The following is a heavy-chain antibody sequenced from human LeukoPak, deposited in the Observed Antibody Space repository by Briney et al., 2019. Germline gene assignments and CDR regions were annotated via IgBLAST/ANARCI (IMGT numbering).Heavy chain of an antibody. CDR2: AFYRSQWYN. D-gene: IGHD3-10*01. J-gene: IGHJ4*02. V-gene: IGHV6-1*01. CDR3: AREEAGTYGFQY. Sequence: SQTLSLTCAIFGDSVSSNSGAWNWIRQSPSRGLEWLGRAFYRSQWYNDYAVSVKGRIAINPDTSKNQFSLQLNSVTPEDTAVYYCAREEAGTYGFQYWGQGTLITVSS. CDR1: GDSVSSNSGA.